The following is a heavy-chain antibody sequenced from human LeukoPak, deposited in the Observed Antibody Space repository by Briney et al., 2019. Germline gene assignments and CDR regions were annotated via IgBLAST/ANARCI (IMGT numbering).Heavy chain of an antibody. CDR3: ARVGGTTAFDI. CDR2: INHSGST. Sequence: SETLSLTCAVYGGSFSGYYWSWIRQPPGKRLEWIGEINHSGSTSYNPSLKSRVTISVDMSKNQFSLKLSSVTAADTAVYYCARVGGTTAFDIWGQGTMVTVSS. J-gene: IGHJ3*02. CDR1: GGSFSGYY. V-gene: IGHV4-34*01. D-gene: IGHD1-7*01.